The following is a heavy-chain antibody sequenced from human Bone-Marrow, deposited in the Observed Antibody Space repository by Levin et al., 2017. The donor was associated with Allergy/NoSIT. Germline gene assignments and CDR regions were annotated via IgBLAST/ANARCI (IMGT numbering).Heavy chain of an antibody. V-gene: IGHV3-23*01. CDR1: GFTFSTYA. CDR2: LSDDGVST. D-gene: IGHD3-10*01. CDR3: ARVRYESITIYWFGP. J-gene: IGHJ5*02. Sequence: GGSLRLSCAASGFTFSTYAMSWVRQAPGKGLEWVSALSDDGVSTYYADSVKGRFTISRDNSKSTLYLQMDSLRGEDTAVYYCARVRYESITIYWFGPWGQGTLVTVSS.